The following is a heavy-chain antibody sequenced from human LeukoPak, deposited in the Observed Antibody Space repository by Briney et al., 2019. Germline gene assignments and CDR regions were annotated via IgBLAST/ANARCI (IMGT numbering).Heavy chain of an antibody. CDR2: ISYDGSIK. V-gene: IGHV3-30*18. CDR3: AKNLNGGNTHSDY. D-gene: IGHD4-23*01. CDR1: GFTFSSYD. J-gene: IGHJ4*02. Sequence: GGSLRLSCAASGFTFSSYDMHWVGQAPGKGLEWVALISYDGSIKYYADSVKGRFTISRDNSKNTLYLQMNNLRAEDTAVYYCAKNLNGGNTHSDYWGQGTLVTVSS.